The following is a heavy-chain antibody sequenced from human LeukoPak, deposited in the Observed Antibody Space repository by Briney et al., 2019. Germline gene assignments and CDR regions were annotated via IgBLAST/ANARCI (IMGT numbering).Heavy chain of an antibody. CDR3: AREGGGKDIVVVPAASSMDV. V-gene: IGHV3-30*03. CDR2: ISYDGSNK. Sequence: GGSLRLSCAASGFTFSSYGMHWVRQAPGKGLEWVAVISYDGSNKYYADSVKGRFTTSRDNAKNSLYLQMNSLRAEDTAVYYCAREGGGKDIVVVPAASSMDVWGKGTTVTVSS. D-gene: IGHD2-2*01. J-gene: IGHJ6*03. CDR1: GFTFSSYG.